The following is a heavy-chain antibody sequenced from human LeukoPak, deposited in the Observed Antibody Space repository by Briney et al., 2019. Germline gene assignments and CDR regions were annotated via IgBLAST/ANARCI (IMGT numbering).Heavy chain of an antibody. Sequence: SQTLSLTCTVSGGSISSGGYYWSWIRQHPGKGLEWIGYIYYSGSTYYNPSLKSRVTISVDTSKNQFSLKPSSVTAADTAVYYCARSASYYDILTGYYPGWFDPWGQGTLVTVSS. CDR3: ARSASYYDILTGYYPGWFDP. D-gene: IGHD3-9*01. CDR1: GGSISSGGYY. V-gene: IGHV4-31*03. J-gene: IGHJ5*02. CDR2: IYYSGST.